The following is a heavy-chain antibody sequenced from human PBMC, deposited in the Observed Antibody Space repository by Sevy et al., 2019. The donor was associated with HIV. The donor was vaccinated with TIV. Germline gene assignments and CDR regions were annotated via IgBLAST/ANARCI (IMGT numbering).Heavy chain of an antibody. D-gene: IGHD6-19*01. V-gene: IGHV1-69*13. CDR3: ASGLAVSLDF. CDR1: GGTFSISA. Sequence: ASVKVSCKGSGGTFSISAISWVRQAPGQGLEWMGEIFPIFGTAKYAQKFQGRVTISADESTSTAYMELSSLRSEDTAVYFCASGLAVSLDFWDQGTLVTVSS. CDR2: IFPIFGTA. J-gene: IGHJ4*02.